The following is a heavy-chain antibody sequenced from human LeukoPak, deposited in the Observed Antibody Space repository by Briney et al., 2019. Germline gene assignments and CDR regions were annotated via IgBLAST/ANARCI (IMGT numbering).Heavy chain of an antibody. Sequence: SETLSLTCTVSGGSISSGSYYWSWIRQPAGKGLEWMGRIYTSGSTNYNPSLKSRVTIAVDTSKNQFSLKLSSVTAADTAVYYCARSPMIVVVMGAFDIWGQGTMVTVSS. J-gene: IGHJ3*02. CDR1: GGSISSGSYY. V-gene: IGHV4-61*02. D-gene: IGHD3-22*01. CDR3: ARSPMIVVVMGAFDI. CDR2: IYTSGST.